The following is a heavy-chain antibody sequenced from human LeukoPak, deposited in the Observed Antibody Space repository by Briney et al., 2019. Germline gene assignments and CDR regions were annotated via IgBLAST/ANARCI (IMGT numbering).Heavy chain of an antibody. CDR3: ARGDYDSSGYYYFDY. J-gene: IGHJ4*02. V-gene: IGHV1-69*13. CDR1: GGTFSSHV. D-gene: IGHD3-22*01. CDR2: IIPICGTA. Sequence: GASVKVSCKASGGTFSSHVISWVRQAPGQGLEWMGGIIPICGTANYAQKFQGRFTITADESTSTAYMEPSSLRSEDTAVYYCARGDYDSSGYYYFDYWGQGTLVTVSS.